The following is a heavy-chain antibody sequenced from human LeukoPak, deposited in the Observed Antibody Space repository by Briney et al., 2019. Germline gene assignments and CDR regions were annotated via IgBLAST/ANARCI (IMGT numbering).Heavy chain of an antibody. V-gene: IGHV1-46*01. D-gene: IGHD6-19*01. CDR2: INPSGGFT. CDR1: GYTFTSYY. CDR3: TREGYSRGWYSY. Sequence: ASVKVSCKASGYTFTSYYMHWVRQAPGQGLEWMGIINPSGGFTSYAQNFQGRITMTRDTSMSTIYMELNSLRFEDTAVYYCTREGYSRGWYSYWGQGTLVTVSS. J-gene: IGHJ4*02.